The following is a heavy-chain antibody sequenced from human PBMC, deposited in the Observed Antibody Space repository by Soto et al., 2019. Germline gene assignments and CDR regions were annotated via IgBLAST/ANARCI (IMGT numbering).Heavy chain of an antibody. CDR2: ISSSSSTI. V-gene: IGHV3-48*02. J-gene: IGHJ6*02. CDR1: GFTFSSYS. D-gene: IGHD3-3*01. Sequence: PGGSLRLSCAASGFTFSSYSMNWVRQAPGKGLEWVSYISSSSSTIYYADSVKGRFTISRDNAKNSLYLQMNSLRDEDTAVYYCASRITIFGVADPDYYYYGMDVWGQGTTVTV. CDR3: ASRITIFGVADPDYYYYGMDV.